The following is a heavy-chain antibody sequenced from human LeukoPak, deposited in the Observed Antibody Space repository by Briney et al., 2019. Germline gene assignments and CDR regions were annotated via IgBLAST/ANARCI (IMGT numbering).Heavy chain of an antibody. Sequence: ASVKVSCKASGYTFTSYGITWVRQAPGQGLEWMGWISAYNGNTNYAQKFQGRVIMTEDTSTDTAYMELSSLRSEDTAAYYCATAERTYYYDSSGPGPAEYFQHWGQGTLVTVSS. J-gene: IGHJ1*01. CDR3: ATAERTYYYDSSGPGPAEYFQH. CDR2: ISAYNGNT. CDR1: GYTFTSYG. D-gene: IGHD3-22*01. V-gene: IGHV1-18*01.